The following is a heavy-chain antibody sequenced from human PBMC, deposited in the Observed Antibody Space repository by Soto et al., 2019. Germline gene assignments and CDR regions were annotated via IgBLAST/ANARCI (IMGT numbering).Heavy chain of an antibody. Sequence: GASVKVSCKASGYTFSTYGISWVRQAPGQGPEWMGWINTHNGNTNYAQNLQGRVTMTADTSTSTAYMELRSLRSDDTAVYYCTREGSAPYYYYGMDVWGQGTTVTVSS. CDR2: INTHNGNT. V-gene: IGHV1-18*01. CDR3: TREGSAPYYYYGMDV. J-gene: IGHJ6*02. D-gene: IGHD3-10*01. CDR1: GYTFSTYG.